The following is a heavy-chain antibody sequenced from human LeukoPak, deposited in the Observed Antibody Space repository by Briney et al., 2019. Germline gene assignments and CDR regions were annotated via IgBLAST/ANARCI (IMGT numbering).Heavy chain of an antibody. V-gene: IGHV5-51*01. D-gene: IGHD2-2*01. CDR2: IYPGDSDP. J-gene: IGHJ3*02. CDR3: ARPERCSSTSCYAGDAFDI. Sequence: GESLKISCKGSVYSFTSYWIGWVRQMPGKGLECMGIIYPGDSDPRYSPSFQGQVTISADKSISTAYLQWSSLKASNTAMYYCARPERCSSTSCYAGDAFDIWGQGTMVTVSS. CDR1: VYSFTSYW.